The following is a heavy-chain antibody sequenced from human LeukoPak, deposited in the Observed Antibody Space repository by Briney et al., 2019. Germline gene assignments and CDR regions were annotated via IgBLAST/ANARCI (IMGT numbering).Heavy chain of an antibody. CDR1: GYTLTELS. CDR3: ATWGGSWSEYFQH. V-gene: IGHV1-24*01. CDR2: FDPEDGET. J-gene: IGHJ1*01. D-gene: IGHD6-13*01. Sequence: ASVKVSCKVSGYTLTELSMHWVRQAPGKGLEWMGSFDPEDGETIYAQKFQGRVTMTEDTSTDTAYMELSSLRSEDTAVYYCATWGGSWSEYFQHWGQGTLVTVSS.